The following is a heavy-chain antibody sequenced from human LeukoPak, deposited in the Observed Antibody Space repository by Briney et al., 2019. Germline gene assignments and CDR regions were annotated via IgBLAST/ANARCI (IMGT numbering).Heavy chain of an antibody. CDR3: ARVRPDSGSSPPDP. CDR1: GYTFTGYY. Sequence: SVKVSCKASGYTFTGYYMHWVRQAPGQGLEWMGRIIPILGIANYAQKFQGRVTITADKSTSTAYMELSSLRSEDTAVYYCARVRPDSGSSPPDPWGQGTLVTVSS. D-gene: IGHD1-26*01. CDR2: IIPILGIA. J-gene: IGHJ5*02. V-gene: IGHV1-69*04.